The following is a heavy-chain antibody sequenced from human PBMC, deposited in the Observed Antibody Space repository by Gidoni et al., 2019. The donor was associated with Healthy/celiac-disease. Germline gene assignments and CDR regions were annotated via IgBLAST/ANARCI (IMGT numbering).Heavy chain of an antibody. CDR3: ARDRYYDSSGSQGMDV. V-gene: IGHV4-30-4*01. CDR2: IHYSGST. Sequence: RTGDYYWSWIRQPPGKGLEWIGYIHYSGSTYYNPSLKSRVTISVDTSKNQFPLKLSSVTAADTAVYYCARDRYYDSSGSQGMDVWGQGTTVTVSS. CDR1: RTGDYY. J-gene: IGHJ6*02. D-gene: IGHD3-22*01.